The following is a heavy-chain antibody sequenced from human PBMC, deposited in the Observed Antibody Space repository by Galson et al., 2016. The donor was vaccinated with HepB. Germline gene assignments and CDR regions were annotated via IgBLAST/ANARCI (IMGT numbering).Heavy chain of an antibody. CDR1: GYGFAGYW. CDR2: IYPDDSST. D-gene: IGHD3-16*01. V-gene: IGHV5-51*03. CDR3: ARRGDPNFNPQAATFATHYFDY. Sequence: QSGAEVKKPGESLKISCKGSGYGFAGYWIGWVRQMPGEGLEWMGIIYPDDSSTGYSPSFLGQVTFSVDKSISTAYLHWSSLKASDTAMYYCARRGDPNFNPQAATFATHYFDYWCQGTLGTVSS. J-gene: IGHJ4*02.